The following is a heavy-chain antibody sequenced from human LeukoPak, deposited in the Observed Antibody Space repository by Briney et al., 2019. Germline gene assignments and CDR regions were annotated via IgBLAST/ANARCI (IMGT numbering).Heavy chain of an antibody. Sequence: PSETLSLTCTVSGGSFSSYYWSWIRQPAGKGLEWIGRIYTSGSTNYNSSLKSRVTMSVDTSKNQVSLKLSSVTAADTAVYYCATGDSYNSFDYWGQGTLVTVSS. J-gene: IGHJ4*02. CDR1: GGSFSSYY. D-gene: IGHD5-24*01. V-gene: IGHV4-4*07. CDR3: ATGDSYNSFDY. CDR2: IYTSGST.